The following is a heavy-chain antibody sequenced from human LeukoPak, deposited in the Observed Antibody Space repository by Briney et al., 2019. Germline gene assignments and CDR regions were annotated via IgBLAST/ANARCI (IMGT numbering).Heavy chain of an antibody. CDR3: ARDWNYGGNGGVFDY. V-gene: IGHV1-69*06. CDR1: GGTFSSYA. Sequence: ASVKVSCKASGGTFSSYAISWVRQAPGQGLEWMGGIIPIFGTANYAQKFQGRVTITADKSTSTAYMELSSLRSEDTAVYYCARDWNYGGNGGVFDYWGQGTLVTVSS. D-gene: IGHD4-23*01. CDR2: IIPIFGTA. J-gene: IGHJ4*02.